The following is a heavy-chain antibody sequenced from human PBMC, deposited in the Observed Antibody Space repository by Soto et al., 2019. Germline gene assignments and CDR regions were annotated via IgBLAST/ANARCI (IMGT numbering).Heavy chain of an antibody. Sequence: EVQLVESGGGLVQPGGSLRLSCAASGFTFNTDWMSWVRQAPGKGLEWVANIKPDGSATDYVDSVKGRFTISRDNANNSLFLHMNSLRAEDTAVYYCARNGRWGHGTFVTVSS. J-gene: IGHJ4*01. CDR1: GFTFNTDW. D-gene: IGHD2-8*01. CDR2: IKPDGSAT. CDR3: ARNGR. V-gene: IGHV3-7*05.